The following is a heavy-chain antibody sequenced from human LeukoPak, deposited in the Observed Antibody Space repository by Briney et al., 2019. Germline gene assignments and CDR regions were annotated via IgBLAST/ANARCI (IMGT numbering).Heavy chain of an antibody. J-gene: IGHJ6*02. CDR1: GFSVSSNY. CDR3: AKAPQWFGEFSPYYYYGMDV. V-gene: IGHV3-53*01. CDR2: IYSDGST. D-gene: IGHD3-10*01. Sequence: PGGSLRLSCAASGFSVSSNYVSWVRQAPGKGLEWVSIIYSDGSTFHADSVKGRFTMSRDNSKNTLDLQMNSLRADDTAVYFCAKAPQWFGEFSPYYYYGMDVWGQGTTVTVSS.